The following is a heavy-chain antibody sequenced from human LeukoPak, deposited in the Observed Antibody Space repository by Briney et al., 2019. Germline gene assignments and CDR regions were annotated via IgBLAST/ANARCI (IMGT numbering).Heavy chain of an antibody. CDR2: VHWNDNN. CDR3: AHRLVGEGLDY. Sequence: SGPTLVNPTQTLTLTCTFSGFSLSTSGLGLGWILQPPGKALEWLAVVHWNDNNYYSPSLKSRLTVTKDTSKNQVVLSVTNMDPVDTATYYCAHRLVGEGLDYWGQGTLVTVSS. J-gene: IGHJ4*02. CDR1: GFSLSTSGLG. D-gene: IGHD6-6*01. V-gene: IGHV2-5*01.